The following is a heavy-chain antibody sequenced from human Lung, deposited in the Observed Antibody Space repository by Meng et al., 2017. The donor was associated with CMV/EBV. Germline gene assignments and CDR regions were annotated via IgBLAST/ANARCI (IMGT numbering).Heavy chain of an antibody. D-gene: IGHD3-10*01. CDR2: IPQRGRS. CDR1: WDSLTNGSW. CDR3: LRRSGGSV. Sequence: RPALVMSSVTVSLPRRVSWDSLTNGSWWAGARQPPWKGLVWIGEIPQRGRSAHTPSLKRRVSMSIYKPTSQFSLKLTSVTAANTAVYHCLRRSGGSVWGQGTLVTVSS. V-gene: IGHV4-4*02. J-gene: IGHJ1*01.